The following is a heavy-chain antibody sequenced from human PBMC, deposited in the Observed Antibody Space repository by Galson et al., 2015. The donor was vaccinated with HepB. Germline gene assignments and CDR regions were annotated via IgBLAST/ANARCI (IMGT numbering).Heavy chain of an antibody. Sequence: QSGAEVQKPGESLRISCKGSGYSFTSYWISWVRQMPGKGLEWMGRIDPSDSYTNYSPSFQGHVTISADKSISTAYLQWSSLKASDTAMYYCARHTNSSGYYWGGTHFDYWGQGTLVTVSS. CDR1: GYSFTSYW. CDR3: ARHTNSSGYYWGGTHFDY. CDR2: IDPSDSYT. J-gene: IGHJ4*02. V-gene: IGHV5-10-1*01. D-gene: IGHD3-22*01.